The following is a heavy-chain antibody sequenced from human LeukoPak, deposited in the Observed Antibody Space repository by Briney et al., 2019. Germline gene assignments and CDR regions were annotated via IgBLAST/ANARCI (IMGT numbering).Heavy chain of an antibody. J-gene: IGHJ4*02. CDR2: IIPIFGIA. V-gene: IGHV1-69*04. CDR3: ARDWYYDSSGYYHGPDY. D-gene: IGHD3-22*01. Sequence: SVKVSCKASGGTFSSYAISCVRQAPGQGLEWMGRIIPIFGIANYAQKFQGRVTITADKSTSTAYMELSSLRSEDTAAYYCARDWYYDSSGYYHGPDYWGQGTLVTVSS. CDR1: GGTFSSYA.